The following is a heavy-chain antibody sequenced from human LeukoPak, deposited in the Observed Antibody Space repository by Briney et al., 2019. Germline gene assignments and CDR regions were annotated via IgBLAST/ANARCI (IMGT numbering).Heavy chain of an antibody. CDR1: GYTFTSSA. D-gene: IGHD1-26*01. CDR2: IVVGSGNT. V-gene: IGHV1-58*01. J-gene: IGHJ3*02. CDR3: AARGATDAFDI. Sequence: SVKVSCKASGYTFTSSAVQWVRQARGQRLEWIGWIVVGSGNTNYAQKFQERVTITRDMSTSTAYMELSSLRSEDTAVYYCAARGATDAFDIWGQGTMVTVSS.